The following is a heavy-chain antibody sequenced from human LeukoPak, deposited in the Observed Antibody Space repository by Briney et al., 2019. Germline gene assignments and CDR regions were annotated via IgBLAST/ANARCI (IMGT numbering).Heavy chain of an antibody. Sequence: PGGSLRLSCAASGFTFSSYEMNWVRQAPGKGLEWVSYISSSGSTIYYADSVKGRFTISRDNAKNSLYLQMNSLRAEDTAVYYCAREVGWELRSGGDAFDIWGQGTMVTVSS. CDR1: GFTFSSYE. V-gene: IGHV3-48*03. CDR2: ISSSGSTI. CDR3: AREVGWELRSGGDAFDI. J-gene: IGHJ3*02. D-gene: IGHD1-26*01.